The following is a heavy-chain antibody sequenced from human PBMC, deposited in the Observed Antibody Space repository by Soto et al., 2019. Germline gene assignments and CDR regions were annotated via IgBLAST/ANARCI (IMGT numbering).Heavy chain of an antibody. D-gene: IGHD1-1*01. Sequence: QVQLVQSGAEEKKPGASVKVSCKASGYTFTSYAMHWVRQAPGQRLEWMGWINAGNGNTKYSQKFQGRVTITRDTLASTAVMELSSLIAEVTAVYYCSSVSNEYGMYVGGQGTTVTVSS. J-gene: IGHJ6*02. V-gene: IGHV1-3*05. CDR2: INAGNGNT. CDR1: GYTFTSYA. CDR3: SSVSNEYGMYV.